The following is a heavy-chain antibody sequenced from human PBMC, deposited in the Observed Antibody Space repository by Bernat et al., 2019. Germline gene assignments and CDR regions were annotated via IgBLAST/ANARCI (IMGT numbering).Heavy chain of an antibody. CDR1: GFTFRSYA. CDR2: IGNSGAST. D-gene: IGHD3-10*01. CDR3: AKGFGGNGNFYYYMDV. V-gene: IGHV3-23*01. J-gene: IGHJ6*03. Sequence: EVQLLESGGGLVQPGGSLRLSCAASGFTFRSYAMSWVRQVPGKGLGWVSGIGNSGASTYYADFVKGRFTISRDNSKNTLYLEMNSLRAEDTAVYYCAKGFGGNGNFYYYMDVWGKGTTVTVSS.